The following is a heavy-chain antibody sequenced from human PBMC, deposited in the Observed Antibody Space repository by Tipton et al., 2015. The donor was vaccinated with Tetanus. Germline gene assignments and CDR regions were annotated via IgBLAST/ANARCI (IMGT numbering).Heavy chain of an antibody. J-gene: IGHJ6*03. CDR3: ARSEQQLVRGYYYYYYMDV. V-gene: IGHV4-59*01. Sequence: TLSLTCTVSGGSISSYYWSWIRQPPGKGLEWIGYIYYSGSTNYNPSLKSRVTISVDTSKNQFSLKLRSVTAADTAVYYCARSEQQLVRGYYYYYYMDVWGKGTTVTVSS. D-gene: IGHD6-13*01. CDR1: GGSISSYY. CDR2: IYYSGST.